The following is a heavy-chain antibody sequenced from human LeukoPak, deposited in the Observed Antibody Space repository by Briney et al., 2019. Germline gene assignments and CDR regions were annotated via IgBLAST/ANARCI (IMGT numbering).Heavy chain of an antibody. CDR2: IYHSGST. Sequence: SETLSLTCTVSGYSISSGYYWGWIRQPPGKGLEWIGSIYHSGSTYYNPSLKSRVTISVDTSKNQFSLKLSSVTAADTAVYYCARDHSSLPLEYFGLWGRGTLVTVSS. J-gene: IGHJ2*01. V-gene: IGHV4-38-2*02. CDR1: GYSISSGYY. CDR3: ARDHSSLPLEYFGL. D-gene: IGHD3-16*02.